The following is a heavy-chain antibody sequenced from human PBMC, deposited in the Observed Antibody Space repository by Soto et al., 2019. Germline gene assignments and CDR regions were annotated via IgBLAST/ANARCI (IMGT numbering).Heavy chain of an antibody. J-gene: IGHJ4*02. V-gene: IGHV3-23*01. CDR2: ISGDGDST. CDR3: AVEGLDS. Sequence: EVQLLESGGGSVQPGWSLRLSCAASGFTFSPYAMNWVRQAPGKGPEWVSGISGDGDSTYYTDSVKGRFTISRDNSKDTLYLQMNSLRAEDTAIYYCAVEGLDSGGQGNLVTVSS. CDR1: GFTFSPYA.